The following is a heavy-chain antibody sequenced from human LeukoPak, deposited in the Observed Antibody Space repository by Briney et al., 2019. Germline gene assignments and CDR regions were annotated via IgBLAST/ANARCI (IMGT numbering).Heavy chain of an antibody. V-gene: IGHV3-21*01. J-gene: IGHJ3*02. CDR2: ISSSSSYI. CDR3: VKDRGRDIFTGYSYAFDI. CDR1: GFTFSSYS. Sequence: GGSLRLSCAASGFTFSSYSMNWVRQAPGKGLEWVSSISSSSSYIYYADSVKGRFTISRDNAKNSLYLQMNSLRAEDTAVYYCVKDRGRDIFTGYSYAFDIWGQGTMVTVSS. D-gene: IGHD3-9*01.